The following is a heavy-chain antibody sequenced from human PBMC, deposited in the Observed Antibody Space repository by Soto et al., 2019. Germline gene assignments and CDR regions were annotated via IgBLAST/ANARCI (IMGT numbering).Heavy chain of an antibody. CDR1: GFTFSSYA. V-gene: IGHV3-23*01. Sequence: EVQLLESGGGLVQPGGSLRLSCAASGFTFSSYAMSWVHQAPGKGLEWVSAISGSGGSTYYADSVKGRFTISRDNSKNTLYLQMNSLRAEDTAVYYCAKVQRYYDSSGYSDYWGQGTLVTVSS. CDR2: ISGSGGST. D-gene: IGHD3-22*01. CDR3: AKVQRYYDSSGYSDY. J-gene: IGHJ4*02.